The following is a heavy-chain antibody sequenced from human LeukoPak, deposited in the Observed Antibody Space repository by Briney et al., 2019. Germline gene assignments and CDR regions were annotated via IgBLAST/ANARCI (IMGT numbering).Heavy chain of an antibody. CDR1: GGTFSSYA. D-gene: IGHD1/OR15-1a*01. Sequence: SVKVSCKASGGTFSSYAISWVRQAPGQGLEWMGGIIPIFGTADYAQKFQGRVTITADESTSTAYMELSSLRSEDTAVYYCARGLREQHDAFDIWGQGTMVTVSS. J-gene: IGHJ3*02. CDR2: IIPIFGTA. V-gene: IGHV1-69*13. CDR3: ARGLREQHDAFDI.